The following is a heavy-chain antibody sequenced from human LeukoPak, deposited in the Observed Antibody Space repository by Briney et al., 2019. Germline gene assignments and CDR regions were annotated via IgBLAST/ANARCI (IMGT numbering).Heavy chain of an antibody. J-gene: IGHJ4*02. Sequence: PGGSLRLSCAASGFTFSSYAMHWVRQAPGKGLEWVAVISYDGSNKYYADSEKGRFTISRDNSKNTLYLQMNSLRAEDTAVYYCARDREVATIVYYFDYWGQGTLVTVSS. CDR3: ARDREVATIVYYFDY. D-gene: IGHD5-12*01. V-gene: IGHV3-30*04. CDR1: GFTFSSYA. CDR2: ISYDGSNK.